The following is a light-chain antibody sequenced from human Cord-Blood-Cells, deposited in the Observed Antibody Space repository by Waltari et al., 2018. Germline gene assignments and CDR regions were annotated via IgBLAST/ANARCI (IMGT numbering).Light chain of an antibody. Sequence: QSALTQPASVSGSPGQSITISCTGNTSDVGSYNLVSWFQQHPGKAPKLRSYEGSKRPSGVSNRYTGSKSGNTACLTVSGLQAEDEAEYYCCSYAGSSTWVFGGGTKLTVL. CDR2: EGS. V-gene: IGLV2-23*01. CDR3: CSYAGSSTWV. J-gene: IGLJ3*02. CDR1: TSDVGSYNL.